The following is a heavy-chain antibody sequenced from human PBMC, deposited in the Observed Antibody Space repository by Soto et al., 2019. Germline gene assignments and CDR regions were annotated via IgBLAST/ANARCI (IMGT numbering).Heavy chain of an antibody. J-gene: IGHJ3*02. CDR1: GYTFTSYG. CDR2: ISAYNGNT. CDR3: ARVRAWFGEFDAFDI. D-gene: IGHD3-10*01. Sequence: ASVKVSCKASGYTFTSYGISWVRQAPGQGLEWMGWISAYNGNTNYAQKLQGRVTMTTDTSTSTAYMELRSLRSDDTAVYYCARVRAWFGEFDAFDIWGQGTMVTVSS. V-gene: IGHV1-18*01.